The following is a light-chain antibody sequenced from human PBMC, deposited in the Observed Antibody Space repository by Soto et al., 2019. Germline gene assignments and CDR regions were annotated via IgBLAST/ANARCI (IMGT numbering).Light chain of an antibody. Sequence: QSVLTQPPSVSGAPGQRVTISCTGSSSNIGAGYNVHWYQQLPGTAPKLLIYGNSNRPSGVPDRFSGSKSGTSASLAITGLQAEDEADYYFHSYDSSLSGCVFGGGTKLTVL. CDR3: HSYDSSLSGCV. CDR2: GNS. J-gene: IGLJ3*02. CDR1: SSNIGAGYN. V-gene: IGLV1-40*01.